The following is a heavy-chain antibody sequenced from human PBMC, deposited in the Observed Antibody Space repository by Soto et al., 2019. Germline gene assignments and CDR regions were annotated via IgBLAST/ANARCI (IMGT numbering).Heavy chain of an antibody. CDR2: ISGSGGST. J-gene: IGHJ3*01. CDR3: AKPSPAKDAFDL. V-gene: IGHV3-23*01. Sequence: EVQLLESGGGLVQPGGSLRLSCAASGLTFSSYAMSWVRQAPGKGLEWVSAISGSGGSTYYADSVKGRFTISKDNSKNTLYLQMNRLRAENTAVYYCAKPSPAKDAFDLWGQGTMVTVSS. D-gene: IGHD2-15*01. CDR1: GLTFSSYA.